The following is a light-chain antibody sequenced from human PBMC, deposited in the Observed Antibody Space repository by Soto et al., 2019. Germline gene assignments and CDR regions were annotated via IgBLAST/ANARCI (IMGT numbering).Light chain of an antibody. CDR3: QHYNSYSEA. CDR1: QGINTF. Sequence: IQLTQSPSSLSATIGDRVTITCRASQGINTFLAWYQQKPGKAPKLLIYAASTLQSGVPSRFSGSGSGTEFTLTISSLQPDDFATYYCQHYNSYSEAFDQGTKVDIK. J-gene: IGKJ1*01. CDR2: AAS. V-gene: IGKV1-9*01.